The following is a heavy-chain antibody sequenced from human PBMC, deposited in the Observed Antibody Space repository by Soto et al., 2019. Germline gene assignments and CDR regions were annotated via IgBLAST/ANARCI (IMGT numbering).Heavy chain of an antibody. CDR3: ATSYGSGSTPFDY. D-gene: IGHD3-10*01. J-gene: IGHJ4*02. Sequence: QVQLVQSGAEVKKPGSSVKVSCTASEGTFNSYTISWVRQAPGQGLEWMGRVIPILGMADFAQKFQGRVMITADKSTSTAYMVLSRLRSDDTAVYYCATSYGSGSTPFDYWGQGTLVTVSS. CDR1: EGTFNSYT. CDR2: VIPILGMA. V-gene: IGHV1-69*02.